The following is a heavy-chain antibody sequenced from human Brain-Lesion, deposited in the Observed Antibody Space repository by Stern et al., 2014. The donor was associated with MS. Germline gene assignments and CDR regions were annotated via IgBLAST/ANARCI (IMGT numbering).Heavy chain of an antibody. CDR1: GGSISSSNW. CDR3: ARELPDLNAFDI. CDR2: IYHSGGT. Sequence: QVQLVQSGPGLVKPSGTLSLTCAVSGGSISSSNWWSWVRQSPGKGLEWIGEIYHSGGTKYSPSFESRVIISVDKSKNQFSLRLGYVTAADTAVYYCARELPDLNAFDIWGQGTMVTVSS. J-gene: IGHJ3*02. V-gene: IGHV4-4*02. D-gene: IGHD1-14*01.